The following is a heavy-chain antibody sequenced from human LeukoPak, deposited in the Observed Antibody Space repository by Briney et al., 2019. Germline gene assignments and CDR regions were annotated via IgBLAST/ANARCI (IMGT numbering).Heavy chain of an antibody. CDR3: ARGGYSRRYNWFDP. D-gene: IGHD5-18*01. CDR2: IYTSGST. Sequence: NPSETLSLTCTVSGGSISSYYLSWIRQPAGKGLEWIGRIYTSGSTNYNPSLKSRVTMSVDTSKNQFSLKLSSVTAADTAVYYCARGGYSRRYNWFDPWGQGTLVTVSS. V-gene: IGHV4-4*07. CDR1: GGSISSYY. J-gene: IGHJ5*02.